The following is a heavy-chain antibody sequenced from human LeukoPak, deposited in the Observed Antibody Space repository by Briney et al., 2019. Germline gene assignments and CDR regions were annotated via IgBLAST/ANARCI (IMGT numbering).Heavy chain of an antibody. D-gene: IGHD2-2*01. J-gene: IGHJ5*02. CDR3: ARDHSISEIVPAGT. Sequence: ASVKVSCKASGYTFTGYYMHWVRQAAGEGLEWIGWINPNSGGTNYAQKFQGRVTMTRDTSIITAYMELSRLRSDDTAVYYCARDHSISEIVPAGTWGKGTLVTVSS. CDR1: GYTFTGYY. V-gene: IGHV1-2*02. CDR2: INPNSGGT.